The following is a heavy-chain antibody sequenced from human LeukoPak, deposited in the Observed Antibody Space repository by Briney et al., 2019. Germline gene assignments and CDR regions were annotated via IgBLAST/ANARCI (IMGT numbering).Heavy chain of an antibody. D-gene: IGHD5-24*01. CDR1: GITFSSYA. CDR3: AKAPILWYFDL. V-gene: IGHV3-23*01. Sequence: GGSLRLSCAASGITFSSYAMSWVRQAPGKGLEWVSSISGSGGSTYYTDSVKGRFTISRDNSKNTLYLQMNSLRAEDTAVYYCAKAPILWYFDLWGRGTLVTVSS. J-gene: IGHJ2*01. CDR2: ISGSGGST.